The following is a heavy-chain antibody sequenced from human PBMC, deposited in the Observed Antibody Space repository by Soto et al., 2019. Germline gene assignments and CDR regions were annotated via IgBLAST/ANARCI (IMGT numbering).Heavy chain of an antibody. J-gene: IGHJ4*02. CDR1: GGSISSSSYY. CDR2: IYYSGST. D-gene: IGHD3-3*01. Sequence: SETLSLTCTVSGGSISSSSYYWGWIRQPPGKGLEWIGSIYYSGSTYYNPSLKSRVTISVDTSKNQFSLKLSSVTAADTAVYYCASSITIFGVVGFDYWGQGTLVTVSS. V-gene: IGHV4-39*01. CDR3: ASSITIFGVVGFDY.